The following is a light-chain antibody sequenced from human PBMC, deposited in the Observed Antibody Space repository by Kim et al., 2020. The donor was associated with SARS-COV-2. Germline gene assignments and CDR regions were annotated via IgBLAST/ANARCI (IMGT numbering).Light chain of an antibody. V-gene: IGLV4-69*01. J-gene: IGLJ1*01. Sequence: QPVLTQSPSASASLGASVKLTCTLSSGHSSYAIAWHQQQPEKGPRYLMKLNSDGSHSKGDGIPDRFSGSSSGAERYLTISSLQSEDEADYYCQAWDSSTAYVFGTGTKVTVL. CDR3: QAWDSSTAYV. CDR2: LNSDGSH. CDR1: SGHSSYA.